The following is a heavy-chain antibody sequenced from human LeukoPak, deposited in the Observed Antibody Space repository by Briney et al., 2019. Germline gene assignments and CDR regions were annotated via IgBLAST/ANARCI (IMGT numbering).Heavy chain of an antibody. V-gene: IGHV1-18*01. CDR1: GYTFTNYG. Sequence: ASVKVSCKTSGYTFTNYGISWMRQAPGQGFEWMGWISTYKGNTNYAQKFQGRATLTTDTSTSTAYMELRSLRSDDTAVYYRAVRTGTYPYYFDYWGQGTLVTVSS. J-gene: IGHJ4*02. CDR3: AVRTGTYPYYFDY. CDR2: ISTYKGNT. D-gene: IGHD1-26*01.